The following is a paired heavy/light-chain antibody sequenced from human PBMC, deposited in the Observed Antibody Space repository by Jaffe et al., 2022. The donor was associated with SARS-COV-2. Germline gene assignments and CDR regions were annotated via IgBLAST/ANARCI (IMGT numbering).Heavy chain of an antibody. D-gene: IGHD3-22*01. CDR1: GFSLSNHW. Sequence: EVQLVESGGGLAQPGGSLRLSCAASGFSLSNHWMHWVRQPPGKGLMWVSRINSDGGTTTYADSVKGRFTISRDNGKNTLYLQMNNLRAEDTAVYYCTRARFFYDSSGPLFDYWGQGALVTVSS. CDR3: TRARFFYDSSGPLFDY. V-gene: IGHV3-74*01. J-gene: IGHJ4*02. CDR2: INSDGGTT.
Light chain of an antibody. Sequence: DIVMTQSPDSLAVSLGERATINCKSSQSVLYGSNSKNYLAWYQQKAGQPPKLLISWASTRESGVPDRFSGSGSGTDFTLTISSLQAEDVAIYYCQQFYSSRGLTFGGGTKVEI. J-gene: IGKJ4*01. CDR3: QQFYSSRGLT. V-gene: IGKV4-1*01. CDR1: QSVLYGSNSKNY. CDR2: WAS.